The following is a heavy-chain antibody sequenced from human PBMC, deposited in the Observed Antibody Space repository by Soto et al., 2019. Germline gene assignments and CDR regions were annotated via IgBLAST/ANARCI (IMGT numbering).Heavy chain of an antibody. CDR2: LSGSSDRT. CDR3: AKYKVGATSNFDY. D-gene: IGHD1-26*01. CDR1: GFTFDTYT. V-gene: IGHV3-23*01. J-gene: IGHJ4*02. Sequence: EAQLLESGGDLVQPGGSLRLSCAASGFTFDTYTLSWVRQTPGKGLEWVSSLSGSSDRTYYADSVKGRFTISRDNSKNTLYLQMNSLRAEDTAVYYCAKYKVGATSNFDYWGQGTLVTVSS.